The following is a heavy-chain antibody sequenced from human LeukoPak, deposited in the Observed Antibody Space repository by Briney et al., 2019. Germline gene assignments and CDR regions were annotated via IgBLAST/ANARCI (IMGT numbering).Heavy chain of an antibody. Sequence: GASVKVSCKTSGYTFSSYAISWVRQAPGQGLEWMGGIIPIFGTANYAQKFQGRVTITADESTSTAYMELSSLRSEDTAVYYCARSSAAIMGLCSSCTYLDYWGQGTLVTVSS. J-gene: IGHJ4*02. CDR2: IIPIFGTA. D-gene: IGHD2-2*02. CDR3: ARSSAAIMGLCSSCTYLDY. CDR1: GYTFSSYA. V-gene: IGHV1-69*13.